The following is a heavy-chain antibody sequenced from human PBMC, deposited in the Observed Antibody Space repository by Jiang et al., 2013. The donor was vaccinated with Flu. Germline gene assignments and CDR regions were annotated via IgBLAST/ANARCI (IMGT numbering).Heavy chain of an antibody. V-gene: IGHV4-34*01. CDR2: INLSGFS. CDR3: TRVSYLAYYFDY. CDR1: GGSLGAYF. Sequence: LLKPSETLSLTCAVSGGSLGAYFWTWIRQPPGGGLEWIGEINLSGFSNYNPSLKSRATMFLDMSKNQFSLKLSSVTAADTAIYYCTRVSYLAYYFDYWGLGTLVTVSS. D-gene: IGHD2/OR15-2a*01. J-gene: IGHJ4*02.